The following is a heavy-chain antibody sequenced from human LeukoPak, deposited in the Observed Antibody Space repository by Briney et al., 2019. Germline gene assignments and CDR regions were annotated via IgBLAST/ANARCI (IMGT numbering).Heavy chain of an antibody. V-gene: IGHV3-23*01. CDR1: GFTFSSYA. Sequence: GGSLRLSCAASGFTFSSYAMSWVRQAPGKGLEWVSPMSGRGGRTYYADCVKGRFTISRDNSKNTLYLQMNSLRAEDTAAYYRAKADRGKLVQDYWGQGTLVTVSS. CDR3: AKADRGKLVQDY. J-gene: IGHJ4*02. CDR2: MSGRGGRT. D-gene: IGHD6-13*01.